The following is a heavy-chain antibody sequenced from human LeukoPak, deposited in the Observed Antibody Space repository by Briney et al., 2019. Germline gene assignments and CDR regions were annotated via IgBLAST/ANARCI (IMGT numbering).Heavy chain of an antibody. V-gene: IGHV1-2*04. CDR3: ARDGYGSGGYYQDY. CDR2: INPNSGGT. J-gene: IGHJ4*02. D-gene: IGHD3-10*01. Sequence: ASVKVSCKASGYTFTGYYMHWVRQAPGQGLEWMGWINPNSGGTNYAQKFQGWVTMTRDTSISTAYMELSRLRSDDTAVYYCARDGYGSGGYYQDYWGQGTLVTVSS. CDR1: GYTFTGYY.